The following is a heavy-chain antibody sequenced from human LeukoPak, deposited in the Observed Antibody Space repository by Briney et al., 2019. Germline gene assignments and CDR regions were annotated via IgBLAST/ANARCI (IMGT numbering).Heavy chain of an antibody. V-gene: IGHV3-23*01. Sequence: PGGSLRLSCAASGFTFNSYAMSWVRQAPGKGLEWVSAISGSGGSTYYADSVKGRFTISRDNSKDTLYLQMNSLRAEDTAVYYCAKSKVRSLGAFDIWGQGTMVTVSS. J-gene: IGHJ3*02. D-gene: IGHD3-22*01. CDR3: AKSKVRSLGAFDI. CDR2: ISGSGGST. CDR1: GFTFNSYA.